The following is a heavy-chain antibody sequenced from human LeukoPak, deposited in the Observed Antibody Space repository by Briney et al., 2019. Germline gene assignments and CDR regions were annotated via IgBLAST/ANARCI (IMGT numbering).Heavy chain of an antibody. CDR3: ARESEFFTMNPYMDV. CDR1: GFTFSSYA. V-gene: IGHV3-23*01. J-gene: IGHJ6*03. D-gene: IGHD3-22*01. CDR2: FSGSGGNT. Sequence: GGSLRLSCAASGFTFSSYAMSWVRQAPGKGLEWVSTFSGSGGNTYYADSVKGRFTISRDNSKNTLYLQMNSLGAEDTAVYYCARESEFFTMNPYMDVWGKGTTVTVSS.